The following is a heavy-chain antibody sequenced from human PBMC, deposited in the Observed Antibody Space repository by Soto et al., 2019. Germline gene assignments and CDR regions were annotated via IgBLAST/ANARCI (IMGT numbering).Heavy chain of an antibody. J-gene: IGHJ4*02. CDR3: ARETGYCSGGSCYSSSGFDY. V-gene: IGHV4-31*03. CDR1: GGSISSGGYY. D-gene: IGHD2-15*01. CDR2: IYYSGST. Sequence: SETLSLTCTVSGGSISSGGYYWSWIRQHPEKGLEWIGYIYYSGSTYYNPSLKSRVTISVDTSKNQFSLKLSSVTAADTAVYYCARETGYCSGGSCYSSSGFDYWGQGTLVTVSS.